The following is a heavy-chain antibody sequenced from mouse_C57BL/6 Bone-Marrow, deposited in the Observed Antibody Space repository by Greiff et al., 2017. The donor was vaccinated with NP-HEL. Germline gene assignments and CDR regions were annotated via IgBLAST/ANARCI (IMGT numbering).Heavy chain of an antibody. Sequence: QVQLQQPGAELVRPGTSVKLSCKASGYTFTSYWMPWVKQRPGQGLEWIGVIDPSDSYTNYNQKFKGKATLTVDTSSSTAYMQLSSLTSEDSAVYYCARFGPWFAYWGQGTLVTVSA. CDR2: IDPSDSYT. V-gene: IGHV1-59*01. CDR3: ARFGPWFAY. CDR1: GYTFTSYW. J-gene: IGHJ3*01. D-gene: IGHD3-1*01.